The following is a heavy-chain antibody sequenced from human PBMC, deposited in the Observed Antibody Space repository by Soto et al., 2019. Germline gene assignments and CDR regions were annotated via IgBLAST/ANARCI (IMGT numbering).Heavy chain of an antibody. V-gene: IGHV3-30*18. D-gene: IGHD1-1*01. J-gene: IGHJ4*02. CDR2: ISYDGNVS. Sequence: QVPLVESGGGVVQPGRSLRLSCAASGFTFSNYGMHWVRQAPGKGLEWVIVISYDGNVSYYADSVKGRFTTSRDNSKNTLYLQMNSLRTEDTAMYYCAKEGPITNWYFDYWGQGTLVTVSS. CDR3: AKEGPITNWYFDY. CDR1: GFTFSNYG.